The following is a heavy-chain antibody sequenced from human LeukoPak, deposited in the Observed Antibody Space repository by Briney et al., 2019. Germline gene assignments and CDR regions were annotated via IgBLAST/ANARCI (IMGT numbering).Heavy chain of an antibody. D-gene: IGHD5-24*01. CDR3: ATDLQMTTEKYAFDI. CDR2: FDPEDGET. J-gene: IGHJ3*02. CDR1: GYTLTELS. Sequence: ASVKVSCKVSGYTLTELSMHWVRQAPGKGLEWMGGFDPEDGETIYAQKFQGRVTMTEDTSTDTVYMELSSLRSEDTAVYYCATDLQMTTEKYAFDIWGQGTMVTVSS. V-gene: IGHV1-24*01.